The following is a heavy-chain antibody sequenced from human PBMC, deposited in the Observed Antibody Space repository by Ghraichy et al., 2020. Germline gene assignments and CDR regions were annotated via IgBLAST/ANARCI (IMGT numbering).Heavy chain of an antibody. CDR1: GFLLKTSGVG. CDR3: ARGRPFSDGSGFSSLIDQ. Sequence: SGPTLVKPTQTLTLTCTFSGFLLKTSGVGVGWMRQPPGGALEWLAIVYYNDVKRYNTSLKSGLTIAKDASRNRVVLTMTNLDPVDTGTYYCARGRPFSDGSGFSSLIDQWGQGTLVSVSS. CDR2: VYYNDVK. J-gene: IGHJ4*02. D-gene: IGHD3-22*01. V-gene: IGHV2-5*01.